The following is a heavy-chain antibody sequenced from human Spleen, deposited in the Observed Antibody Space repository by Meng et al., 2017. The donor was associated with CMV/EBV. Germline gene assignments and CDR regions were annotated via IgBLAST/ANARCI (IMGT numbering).Heavy chain of an antibody. Sequence: GSGYYFPSHWLGWVRQMPGKGPEWMGIIYPGDSDTRYSPSFRGQVTISADRSISTAYLQWSSLKASDTAMYYCARFGSGWFRNYFDFWGQGTLVTVSS. J-gene: IGHJ4*02. D-gene: IGHD6-19*01. V-gene: IGHV5-51*01. CDR3: ARFGSGWFRNYFDF. CDR1: GYYFPSHW. CDR2: IYPGDSDT.